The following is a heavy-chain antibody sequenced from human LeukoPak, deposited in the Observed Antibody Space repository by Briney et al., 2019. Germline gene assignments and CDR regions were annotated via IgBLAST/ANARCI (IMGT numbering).Heavy chain of an antibody. CDR2: IRYDESKK. V-gene: IGHV3-30*02. CDR3: PKSHLPNAYSGTYYCDC. Sequence: GGSLRLSCAASGFTFSYYGMHWVRQAPGKGLEWVAFIRYDESKKFYGDSVKGRFTISRDNSKNTLYLQMNSLRTEDTAVYYCPKSHLPNAYSGTYYCDCWGQGTLVTVSS. D-gene: IGHD1-26*01. CDR1: GFTFSYYG. J-gene: IGHJ4*02.